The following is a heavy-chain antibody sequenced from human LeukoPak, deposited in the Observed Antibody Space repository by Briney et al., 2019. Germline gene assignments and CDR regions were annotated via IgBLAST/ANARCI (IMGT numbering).Heavy chain of an antibody. CDR2: IYTSGST. D-gene: IGHD3-22*01. CDR3: ARGRYYYDSSGYLFDP. Sequence: SETLSLTCTVSGGSTSSYYWSWIRQPAGKGLEWIGRIYTSGSTNYNPSLKSRVTMSVDTSKNQFSLKLSSVTAADTAVYYCARGRYYYDSSGYLFDPWGQGTLVTVSS. CDR1: GGSTSSYY. V-gene: IGHV4-4*07. J-gene: IGHJ5*02.